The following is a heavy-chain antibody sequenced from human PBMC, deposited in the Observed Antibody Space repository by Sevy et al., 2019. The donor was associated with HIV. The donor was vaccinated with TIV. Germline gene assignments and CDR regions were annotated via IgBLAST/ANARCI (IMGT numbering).Heavy chain of an antibody. CDR1: GGSFSSSSYY. D-gene: IGHD3-22*01. Sequence: SETLSLTCTVSGGSFSSSSYYWNWIRQPAGRGLEWIGRIYTSGSTNYNPSLKSRVTMSVDTSKNQFSLKLSSVTAADTAVYYCAREYYYDSSGSPQTWDWFDPWGQGTLVTVSS. CDR2: IYTSGST. V-gene: IGHV4-61*02. J-gene: IGHJ5*02. CDR3: AREYYYDSSGSPQTWDWFDP.